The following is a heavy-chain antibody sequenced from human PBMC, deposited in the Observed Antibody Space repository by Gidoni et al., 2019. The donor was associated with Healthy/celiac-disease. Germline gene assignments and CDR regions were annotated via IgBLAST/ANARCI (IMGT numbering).Heavy chain of an antibody. D-gene: IGHD6-19*01. CDR2: IYYSGST. J-gene: IGHJ4*02. CDR1: GGSISSSSYY. V-gene: IGHV4-39*07. CDR3: ASWSSGWYYELDY. Sequence: QLQLQESGPGLVKPSETLSLTCTVPGGSISSSSYYWGWIRQPPGKGLEWIGSIYYSGSTYYNPSLKSRVTISVDTSKNQFSLKLSSVTAADTAVYYCASWSSGWYYELDYWGQGTLVTVSS.